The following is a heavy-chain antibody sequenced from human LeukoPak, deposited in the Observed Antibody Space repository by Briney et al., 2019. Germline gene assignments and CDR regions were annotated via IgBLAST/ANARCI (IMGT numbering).Heavy chain of an antibody. J-gene: IGHJ4*02. CDR3: SRSPYLHYSGSYDYFDY. V-gene: IGHV3-74*01. CDR1: GFTFSNYW. D-gene: IGHD1-26*01. Sequence: GGSLRLSCAAPGFTFSNYWRHWIRQAPGKGLVWVSRIKSDGSSTNYADSVKGRFTISRDNAKNTLYLQMNSLRAEGTAVYYCSRSPYLHYSGSYDYFDYWGQGTLVTVSS. CDR2: IKSDGSST.